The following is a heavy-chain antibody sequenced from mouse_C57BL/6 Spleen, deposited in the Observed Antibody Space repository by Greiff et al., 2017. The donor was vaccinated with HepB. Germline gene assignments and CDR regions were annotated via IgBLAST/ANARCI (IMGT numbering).Heavy chain of an antibody. CDR3: ARRNYYGSSYPHWYFDV. V-gene: IGHV1-69*01. CDR1: GYTFTSYW. D-gene: IGHD1-1*01. J-gene: IGHJ1*03. Sequence: QVQLQQSGAELVMPGASVKLSCKASGYTFTSYWMHWVKQRPGQGLEWIGEIDPSDSYTNYNQKFKGKSTLTVDKSSSTAYMQLSSLTSEDSAVYYCARRNYYGSSYPHWYFDVWGTGTTVTVSS. CDR2: IDPSDSYT.